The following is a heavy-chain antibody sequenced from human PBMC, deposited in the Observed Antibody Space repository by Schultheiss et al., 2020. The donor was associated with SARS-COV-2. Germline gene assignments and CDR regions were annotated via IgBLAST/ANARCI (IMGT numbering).Heavy chain of an antibody. J-gene: IGHJ4*02. CDR1: GFTFSSYA. CDR2: ISGSGGST. Sequence: GGSLRLSCAASGFTFSSYAMSWVRQAPGKGLEWVSAISGSGGSTYYADSVKGRFTISRDNSKNTLYLQMNSLRVEDTAVYYCARDTGQPSFFDYWGQGTLVTVSS. D-gene: IGHD3-10*01. CDR3: ARDTGQPSFFDY. V-gene: IGHV3-23*01.